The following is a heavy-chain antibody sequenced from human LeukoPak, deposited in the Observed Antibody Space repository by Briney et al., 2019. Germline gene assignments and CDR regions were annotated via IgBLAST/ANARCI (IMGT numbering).Heavy chain of an antibody. V-gene: IGHV3-23*01. CDR1: GFTFSSYA. J-gene: IGHJ4*02. Sequence: PGGSLRLSCAASGFTFSSYAMSWVRQAPGKGLEWVSAISGSGGSTYYADSVKGRFTISRDNSKNTLYLQMNSLRAEDTAVYYCAKARYYYGSGTSDYWGQGTLVTVSS. D-gene: IGHD3-10*01. CDR3: AKARYYYGSGTSDY. CDR2: ISGSGGST.